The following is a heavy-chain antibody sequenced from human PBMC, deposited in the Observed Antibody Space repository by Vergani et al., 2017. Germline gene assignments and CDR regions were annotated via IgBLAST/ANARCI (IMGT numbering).Heavy chain of an antibody. CDR2: ISSSSSYI. J-gene: IGHJ4*02. CDR1: GFTFSSYS. D-gene: IGHD6-13*01. Sequence: EVQLVESGGGLVKPGGSLRLSCAASGFTFSSYSMNWVRQAPGKGLEWVSSISSSSSYIYYADSVKGRFTISRDNAKNSLYLQMNSLRAEDTAVYYCARDKCLVAAAGVSYWGQGTLVTVSS. V-gene: IGHV3-21*01. CDR3: ARDKCLVAAAGVSY.